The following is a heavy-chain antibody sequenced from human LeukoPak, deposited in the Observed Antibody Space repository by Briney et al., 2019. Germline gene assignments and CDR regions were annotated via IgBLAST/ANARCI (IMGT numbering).Heavy chain of an antibody. CDR2: IKQDGSEK. D-gene: IGHD6-13*01. V-gene: IGHV3-7*01. CDR1: GFTFSSYW. Sequence: PGGSLRLSCAASGFTFSSYWMSWVRQAPGKGLEWVANIKQDGSEKYYVDSVKGRFTISRDNAKNSLYLQMNSLRAEDTAVYYCARVSEGIAAAGSSYYYYYYMDVWGKGTTVTISS. J-gene: IGHJ6*03. CDR3: ARVSEGIAAAGSSYYYYYYMDV.